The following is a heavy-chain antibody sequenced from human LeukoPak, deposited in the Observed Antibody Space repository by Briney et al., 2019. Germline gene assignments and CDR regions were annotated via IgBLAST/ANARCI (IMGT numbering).Heavy chain of an antibody. V-gene: IGHV4-4*07. J-gene: IGHJ5*02. CDR3: ARGGYYGSGNDFRFDP. CDR2: IYSSGST. D-gene: IGHD3-10*01. Sequence: SETLSLTCTVSGGSISYYYWSWIRQPAGKGLEWIGRIYSSGSTKYNPSLQSRVTMSVDTSKNQFSLKLTSVTAADTAVYFCARGGYYGSGNDFRFDPWGQGTLVTVSS. CDR1: GGSISYYY.